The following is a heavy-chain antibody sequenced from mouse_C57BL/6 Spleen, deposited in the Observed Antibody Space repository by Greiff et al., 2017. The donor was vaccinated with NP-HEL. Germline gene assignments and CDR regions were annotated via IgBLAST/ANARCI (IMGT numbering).Heavy chain of an antibody. D-gene: IGHD1-1*01. V-gene: IGHV1-80*01. J-gene: IGHJ3*01. CDR2: IYPGDGDT. Sequence: QVQLQQSGAELVKPGASVKISCKASGYAFSSYWMNWVKQRPGKGLEWIGQIYPGDGDTNYNGKFKGKATLTADKSSSTAYMQLSSLTSEDSAVYFCARSPNYYGSSYAWFAYWGQGTLVTVSA. CDR1: GYAFSSYW. CDR3: ARSPNYYGSSYAWFAY.